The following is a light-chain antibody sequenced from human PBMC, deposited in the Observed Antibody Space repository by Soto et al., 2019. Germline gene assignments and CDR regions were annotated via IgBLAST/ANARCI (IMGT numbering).Light chain of an antibody. Sequence: EIVLTHSPGTLSLSPGERATLSFSSSQTVSTNYLAWYQQKPGQAPRLLIYGASKRATGIPDRFSGSGSGTDFTLTISRLEPEDFAVYYCQQYGSSPSTFGQGTKVDIK. CDR3: QQYGSSPST. V-gene: IGKV3-20*01. CDR1: QTVSTNY. J-gene: IGKJ1*01. CDR2: GAS.